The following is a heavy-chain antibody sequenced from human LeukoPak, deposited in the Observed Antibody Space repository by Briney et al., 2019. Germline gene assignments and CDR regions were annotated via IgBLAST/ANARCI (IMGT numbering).Heavy chain of an antibody. D-gene: IGHD5-18*01. Sequence: SQTLSLTCTVSGGSISSGDYYWSWIRQHPGKGLGWIGYIYYSGSTYYNPSLKSRVTISVDTSKNQFSLKLSSVTAADTAVYYCARGQRGYSFGYAFDYWGQGTLVTVSS. CDR1: GGSISSGDYY. CDR2: IYYSGST. J-gene: IGHJ4*02. V-gene: IGHV4-31*03. CDR3: ARGQRGYSFGYAFDY.